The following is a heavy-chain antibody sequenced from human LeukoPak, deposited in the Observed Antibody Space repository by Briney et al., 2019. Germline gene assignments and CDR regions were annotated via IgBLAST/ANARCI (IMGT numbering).Heavy chain of an antibody. V-gene: IGHV1-8*01. CDR1: GYTFTSYD. D-gene: IGHD4-17*01. J-gene: IGHJ3*02. CDR2: MNPNSGNT. Sequence: EASVKVSCKASGYTFTSYDINWVRQATGQGLGWMGWMNPNSGNTGYAQKFQGRVTMTRNTSISTAYMELSSLRSEDTAVYYCARAEYGDYDDDAFDIWGQGTMVTVSS. CDR3: ARAEYGDYDDDAFDI.